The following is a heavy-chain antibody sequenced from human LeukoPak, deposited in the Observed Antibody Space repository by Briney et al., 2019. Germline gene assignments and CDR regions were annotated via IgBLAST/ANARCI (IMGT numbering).Heavy chain of an antibody. CDR3: AKSSDFVLGSPDY. Sequence: GRSLRLSCAASGFTFSSYAMHWVRQAPGKGLEWVAVMLFDGSYKYYADSVKGRFTISRDTSKNTLYLQMNSLRAEDTAVYYCAKSSDFVLGSPDYWGQGTLVTVSS. CDR2: MLFDGSYK. CDR1: GFTFSSYA. J-gene: IGHJ4*02. D-gene: IGHD2-15*01. V-gene: IGHV3-30*18.